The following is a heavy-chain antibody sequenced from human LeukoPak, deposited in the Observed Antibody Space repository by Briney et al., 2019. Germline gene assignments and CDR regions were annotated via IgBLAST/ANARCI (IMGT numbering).Heavy chain of an antibody. V-gene: IGHV3-30*02. CDR3: AKAITMIVVALGY. CDR1: GFTFSSYG. J-gene: IGHJ4*02. D-gene: IGHD3-22*01. CDR2: IRYDGSNK. Sequence: GGSLRLSCAASGFTFSSYGMHWVRQAPGKGLEWVAFIRYDGSNKYYADSVKGRFTISRDNSKNTLYLQMNSLRAEDTAVYYCAKAITMIVVALGYWGQGTLVTVSS.